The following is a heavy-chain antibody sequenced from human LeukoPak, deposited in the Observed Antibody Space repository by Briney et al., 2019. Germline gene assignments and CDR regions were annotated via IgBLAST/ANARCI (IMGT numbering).Heavy chain of an antibody. V-gene: IGHV7-4-1*02. D-gene: IGHD3-9*01. CDR2: INTNTGNP. J-gene: IGHJ6*02. Sequence: ASVKVSCKASGYTFTSYAMNWVRQAPGQGLEWMGWINTNTGNPTYARGFTGRFVFSLDTSVSTAYLQISSLKAEDTAVYYCARGDDILTGSHLSMDVWGQGTTVTVSS. CDR3: ARGDDILTGSHLSMDV. CDR1: GYTFTSYA.